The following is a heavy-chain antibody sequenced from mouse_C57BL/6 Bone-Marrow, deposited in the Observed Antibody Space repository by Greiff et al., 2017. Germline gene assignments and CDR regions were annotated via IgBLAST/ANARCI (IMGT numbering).Heavy chain of an antibody. Sequence: VQLQQPGAELVMPGASVKLSCKASGYTFTSYWMHWVKQRPGPGLEWIGVIDPHASYTNYNQKFKGKSTLTVDKSSSTAYMQLRSLTSEDSALYDCASAYHCAMDYWGQGTAVTVSS. V-gene: IGHV1-69*01. CDR3: ASAYHCAMDY. CDR2: IDPHASYT. CDR1: GYTFTSYW. J-gene: IGHJ4*01.